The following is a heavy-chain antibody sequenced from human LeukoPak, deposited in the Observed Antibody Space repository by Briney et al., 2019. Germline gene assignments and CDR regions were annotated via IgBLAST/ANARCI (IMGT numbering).Heavy chain of an antibody. V-gene: IGHV3-23*01. D-gene: IGHD5-18*01. Sequence: TGGTLRLSCAASGFTFSSYGMSWVRQAPGKGLEWVSAISGSGGSTYYADSVKGRFTISRDNAKNSLYLQMNSLRAEDTALYYCAKGQAGYSYGLLGENWFDPWGQGTLVTVSS. CDR3: AKGQAGYSYGLLGENWFDP. CDR2: ISGSGGST. CDR1: GFTFSSYG. J-gene: IGHJ5*02.